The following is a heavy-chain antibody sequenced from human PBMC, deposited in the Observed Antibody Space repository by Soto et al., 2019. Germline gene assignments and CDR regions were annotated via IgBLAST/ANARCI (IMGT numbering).Heavy chain of an antibody. CDR1: GFFFSNWR. D-gene: IGHD4-4*01. J-gene: IGHJ4*02. CDR3: APYDDSIHYEH. CDR2: IWFDGKTT. V-gene: IGHV3-33*01. Sequence: ESGGGVVQPGGSLRLSCVASGFFFSNWRMHWVRQAPGEGLEWVSVIWFDGKTTDYADSVQGPLTISRDNAKNTLYLQMNSLRTGDTAIYYCAPYDDSIHYEHWGQGTLVTVSS.